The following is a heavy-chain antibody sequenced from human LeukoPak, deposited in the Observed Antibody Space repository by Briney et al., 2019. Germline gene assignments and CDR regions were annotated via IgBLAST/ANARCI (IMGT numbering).Heavy chain of an antibody. CDR2: INPNSGGT. J-gene: IGHJ4*02. V-gene: IGHV1-2*02. Sequence: PRASVKVSCKASGYTFTGYYMHWVRQAPGQGLEWMGWINPNSGGTNYAQKFQGRVTMTRDTSISTAYMELSSLRSDDTAVYYCAMTYYYDSSGYSNWGQGTLVTVSS. D-gene: IGHD3-22*01. CDR3: AMTYYYDSSGYSN. CDR1: GYTFTGYY.